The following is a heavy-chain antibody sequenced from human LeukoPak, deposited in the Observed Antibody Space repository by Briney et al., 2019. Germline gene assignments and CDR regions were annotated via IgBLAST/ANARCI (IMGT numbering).Heavy chain of an antibody. CDR2: ISGSGGST. V-gene: IGHV3-23*01. Sequence: PGGSPRLSCAASGFTFSSYAMSWVRQAPGKGLEWVSAISGSGGSTYYADSVKGRFTISRDNSKNTLYLQMNSLRAEDTAVYYCAKDPRNYGYTSRAYGVDVWGQGTTVTVSS. CDR3: AKDPRNYGYTSRAYGVDV. CDR1: GFTFSSYA. J-gene: IGHJ6*02. D-gene: IGHD5-12*01.